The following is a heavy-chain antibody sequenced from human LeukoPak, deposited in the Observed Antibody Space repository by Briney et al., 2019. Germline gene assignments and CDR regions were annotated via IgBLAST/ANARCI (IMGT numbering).Heavy chain of an antibody. V-gene: IGHV1-46*01. J-gene: IGHJ4*02. Sequence: ASVKVSCKASGYTFTSYYMHWVRQAPGQGLEWMGIINPSGGSTSYAQKFQGRVTITADESTSTAYMELSSLRSEDTAVYYCARGKWESESAYWGQGTLVTVSS. CDR2: INPSGGST. CDR1: GYTFTSYY. D-gene: IGHD1-26*01. CDR3: ARGKWESESAY.